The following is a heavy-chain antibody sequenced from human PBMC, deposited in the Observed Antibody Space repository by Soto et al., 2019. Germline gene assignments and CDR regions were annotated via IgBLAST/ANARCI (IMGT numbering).Heavy chain of an antibody. D-gene: IGHD3-22*01. CDR1: GFTFSSYG. Sequence: PGESLRLACAASGFTFSSYGMHWVRQAPGKGLEWVAVIWYDGSNKYYADSVKGRFTISRDNSKNTLYLQMNSLRAEDTAVYYCARSHNYDSEDYYYYYGMDVCGQGTTVTVSS. V-gene: IGHV3-33*01. CDR2: IWYDGSNK. CDR3: ARSHNYDSEDYYYYYGMDV. J-gene: IGHJ6*02.